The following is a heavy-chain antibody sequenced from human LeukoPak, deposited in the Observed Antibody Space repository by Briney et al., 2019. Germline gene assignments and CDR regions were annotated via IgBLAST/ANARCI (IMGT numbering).Heavy chain of an antibody. J-gene: IGHJ6*03. CDR2: IIPMFGTA. V-gene: IGHV1-69*05. D-gene: IGHD1-26*01. Sequence: SVKVSCKASGGTFSSYAISWVRQAPGQGLEWMGRIIPMFGTANYAQKSQGRVTITTDESTSTAYMELSSLRSEDTAVYYCAREERWDRDYYYMDVWGKGTKVTVSS. CDR3: AREERWDRDYYYMDV. CDR1: GGTFSSYA.